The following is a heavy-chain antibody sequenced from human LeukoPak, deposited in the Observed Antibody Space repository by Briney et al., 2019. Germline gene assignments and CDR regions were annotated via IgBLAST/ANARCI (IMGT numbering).Heavy chain of an antibody. V-gene: IGHV1-8*01. J-gene: IGHJ6*02. CDR3: ALYGSGSPYYGMDV. CDR1: GYTFTRYD. CDR2: MNPNSGNT. D-gene: IGHD3-10*01. Sequence: ASVKVSCKASGYTFTRYDINWVRQATGQGLEWMGWMNPNSGNTGYAQKFQGRVTMTRNTSISTAYMELSSLRSEDTAVYYCALYGSGSPYYGMDVWGQGSTVTVSS.